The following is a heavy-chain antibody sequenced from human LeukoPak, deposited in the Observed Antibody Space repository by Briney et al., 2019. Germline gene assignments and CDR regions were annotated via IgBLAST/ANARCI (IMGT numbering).Heavy chain of an antibody. D-gene: IGHD2-21*01. CDR1: GFTFSSYE. CDR3: ARGSILWWDYYMDV. Sequence: GGSLRLSCAASGFTFSSYEMNWVRQAPGKGLEWVSYISSSGSTIYYADSVKGRFTISRDNAKNSLYLQMNSLRAEDTAVYYCARGSILWWDYYMDVWGKGTTVTVSS. V-gene: IGHV3-48*03. CDR2: ISSSGSTI. J-gene: IGHJ6*03.